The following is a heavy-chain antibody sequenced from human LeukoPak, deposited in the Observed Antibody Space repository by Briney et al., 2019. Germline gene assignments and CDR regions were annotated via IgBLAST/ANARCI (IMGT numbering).Heavy chain of an antibody. V-gene: IGHV3-23*01. CDR1: GFTFSSYG. J-gene: IGHJ6*03. CDR3: ATFYYYYMDV. CDR2: ISGSGGST. Sequence: GGSLRLSCAASGFTFSSYGMSWVRQAPGKGLEWVSAISGSGGSTYYADSVKGRFTISRDNAKNSLYLRMNSLRAGDTAVYYCATFYYYYMDVWGKGTTVTVSS.